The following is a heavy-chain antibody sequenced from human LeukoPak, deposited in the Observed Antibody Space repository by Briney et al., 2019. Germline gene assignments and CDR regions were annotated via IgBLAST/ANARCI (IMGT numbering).Heavy chain of an antibody. V-gene: IGHV1-69*13. J-gene: IGHJ6*03. D-gene: IGHD2-15*01. CDR1: GGTFSSYA. CDR2: IIPIFGTA. CDR3: ARDSSYCSGGSCYSGYSYYYYYYYYMDV. Sequence: ASVKVSCKASGGTFSSYAISWVRQAPGQGLEWMGGIIPIFGTANYAQKFQGRVTITADESTSTAYMELSSLRSDDTAVYYCARDSSYCSGGSCYSGYSYYYYYYYYMDVWGKGTTVTISS.